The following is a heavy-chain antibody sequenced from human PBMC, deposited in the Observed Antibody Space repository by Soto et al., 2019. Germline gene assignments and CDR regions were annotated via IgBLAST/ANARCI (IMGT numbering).Heavy chain of an antibody. CDR1: GFTFSNAW. D-gene: IGHD3-16*01. Sequence: GGSLRLSCAASGFTFSNAWMSWVRQAPGKGLEWVGRIKSKTDGGTTDYAAPVKGRFTISRDDSKNTLYLQMNSLKTVDPAVYYSTTSITFGEYGMDVWGQGTTFTVSS. CDR3: TTSITFGEYGMDV. J-gene: IGHJ6*02. CDR2: IKSKTDGGTT. V-gene: IGHV3-15*01.